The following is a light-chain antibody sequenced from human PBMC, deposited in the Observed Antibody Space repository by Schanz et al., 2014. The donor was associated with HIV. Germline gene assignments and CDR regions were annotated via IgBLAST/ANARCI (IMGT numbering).Light chain of an antibody. CDR2: DAS. CDR1: QSVSDNY. J-gene: IGKJ2*01. CDR3: QQYGSS. V-gene: IGKV3-20*01. Sequence: EIVLTQSPATLSLSPGERATLSCRASQSVSDNYLAWYQQRPGQAPRLLIYDASSRATGIPDRFSGSGSGTDFTLTIIRLEPEDFAVYYCQQYGSSFGQGTKLEIK.